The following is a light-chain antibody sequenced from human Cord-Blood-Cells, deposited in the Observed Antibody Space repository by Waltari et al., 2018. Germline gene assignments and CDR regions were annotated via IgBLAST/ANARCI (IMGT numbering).Light chain of an antibody. Sequence: QSALTPPRSVSGSPGPAVPLPCPGTSSDVGGYHYVSCYQQHPGKAPKLMIYDVSKRPSGVPDRFSGSKSGNTASLTISGLQAEDEADYYCCSYAGSYTFVVFGGGTKLTVL. CDR3: CSYAGSYTFVV. V-gene: IGLV2-11*01. CDR1: SSDVGGYHY. CDR2: DVS. J-gene: IGLJ2*01.